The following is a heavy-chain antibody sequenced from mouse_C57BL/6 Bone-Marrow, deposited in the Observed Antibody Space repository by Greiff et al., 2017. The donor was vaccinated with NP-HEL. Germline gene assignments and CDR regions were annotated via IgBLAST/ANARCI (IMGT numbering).Heavy chain of an antibody. CDR1: GFTFSSYG. CDR3: SIDGYYRYYAMDY. J-gene: IGHJ4*01. D-gene: IGHD2-3*01. V-gene: IGHV5-6*01. CDR2: ISSGGNNT. Sequence: EVQRVESGGDLVKPGGSLKLSCAASGFTFSSYGMSWVRQTPDKRLEWVATISSGGNNTYYPDSVTGRFTISSDNAKNTLYLQMSSLKSEDTSMYFFSIDGYYRYYAMDYWGQGTSVTVSS.